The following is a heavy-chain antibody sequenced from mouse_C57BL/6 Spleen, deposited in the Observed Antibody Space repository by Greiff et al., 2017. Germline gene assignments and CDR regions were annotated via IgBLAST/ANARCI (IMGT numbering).Heavy chain of an antibody. V-gene: IGHV1-54*01. Sequence: QVQLQQSGAELVRPGTSVKVSCKASGYAFTNYLIEWVKQRPGPGLEWIGVINPGSGGTNYNEKFKGKATLTADKSSSTAYMQLSSLTSEDSAVYFCARNYGSPYWYFEVWGTGTTVTVSS. J-gene: IGHJ1*03. CDR3: ARNYGSPYWYFEV. CDR1: GYAFTNYL. D-gene: IGHD1-1*01. CDR2: INPGSGGT.